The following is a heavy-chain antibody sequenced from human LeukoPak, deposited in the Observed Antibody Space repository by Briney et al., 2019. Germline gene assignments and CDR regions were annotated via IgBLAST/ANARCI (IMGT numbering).Heavy chain of an antibody. CDR3: ARDSRPSLYSSSWFDY. D-gene: IGHD6-13*01. CDR1: GGSISSSNG. J-gene: IGHJ4*02. Sequence: SETLSLTCAVSGGSISSSNGWSWVRQPPGKGLEWIGEIYHSGSTNYNPSLKSRVTISVDKSKNQFSLKLSSVTAADTAVYYCARDSRPSLYSSSWFDYWGQGTLVTVSS. CDR2: IYHSGST. V-gene: IGHV4-4*02.